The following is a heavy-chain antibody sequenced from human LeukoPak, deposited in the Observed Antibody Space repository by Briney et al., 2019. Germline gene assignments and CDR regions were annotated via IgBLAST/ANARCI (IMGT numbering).Heavy chain of an antibody. CDR3: ATLGVYDTLDY. Sequence: ASVKASCKASGYTFTGCYMHWVRQAPGKGLEWMGLVDPEDGETIYAEKFQGRVTITADTSTDTAYMELSSLRSEDTAVYYCATLGVYDTLDYWGQGTLVTVSS. J-gene: IGHJ4*02. D-gene: IGHD3-3*01. V-gene: IGHV1-69-2*01. CDR2: VDPEDGET. CDR1: GYTFTGCY.